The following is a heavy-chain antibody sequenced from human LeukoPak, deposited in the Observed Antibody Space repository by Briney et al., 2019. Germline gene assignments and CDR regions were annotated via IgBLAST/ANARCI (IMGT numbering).Heavy chain of an antibody. CDR1: GGSFSGYY. CDR3: ARGWDFDY. V-gene: IGHV4-34*01. Sequence: SETLSLTCAVYGGSFSGYYWSWIRQPPGKGLEWIGEINHSGSTNYNPSLKSRVTISVDTPKNQFSLKPSSVTAADTAVYYCARGWDFDYWGQGTLVTVSS. J-gene: IGHJ4*02. D-gene: IGHD7-27*01. CDR2: INHSGST.